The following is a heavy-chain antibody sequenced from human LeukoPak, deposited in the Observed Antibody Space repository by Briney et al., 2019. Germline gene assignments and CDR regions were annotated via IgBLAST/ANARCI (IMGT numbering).Heavy chain of an antibody. CDR1: GGSITSQPYY. CDR2: IYYFGGA. CDR3: ATHKEGSYFES. V-gene: IGHV4-39*01. Sequence: SETLSLSCSVSGGSITSQPYYWGWIRPSPTTGLAWIGSIYYFGGAYYRPSLLSRASLSIHTSKNQLFLNLTSVTATDTAVYYCATHKEGSYFESWGQGTLVTVSS. J-gene: IGHJ4*02. D-gene: IGHD3-10*01.